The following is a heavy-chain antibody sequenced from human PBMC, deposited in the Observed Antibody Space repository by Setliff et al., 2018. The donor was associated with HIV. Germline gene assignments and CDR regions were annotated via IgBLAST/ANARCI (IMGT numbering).Heavy chain of an antibody. Sequence: SETLSLTCAVYGESVSGYCWGWIRQPPGKGLEWIGSFYYSWNTYYNPSLKSRVTISVDTSKSQISLKLNSVTAADTAVYYCARSPGVDTNMAFDYWGQGILVTVSS. CDR2: FYYSWNT. CDR3: ARSPGVDTNMAFDY. J-gene: IGHJ4*02. D-gene: IGHD5-18*01. CDR1: GESVSGYC. V-gene: IGHV4-38-2*01.